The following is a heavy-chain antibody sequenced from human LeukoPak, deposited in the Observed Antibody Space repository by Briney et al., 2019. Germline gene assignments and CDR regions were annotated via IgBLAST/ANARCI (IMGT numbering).Heavy chain of an antibody. CDR2: IYSSGST. CDR1: GGSISCYY. D-gene: IGHD5/OR15-5a*01. Sequence: SETLSLTCTVSGGSISCYYWSWIRQSAGKGLEWIGRIYSSGSTNYNPSLKSRATMSVDTSKNHFSLNLSSVTAADTAVYYCARGDSTNQDGDYYGLDVWGQGTTVTVSS. CDR3: ARGDSTNQDGDYYGLDV. J-gene: IGHJ6*02. V-gene: IGHV4-4*07.